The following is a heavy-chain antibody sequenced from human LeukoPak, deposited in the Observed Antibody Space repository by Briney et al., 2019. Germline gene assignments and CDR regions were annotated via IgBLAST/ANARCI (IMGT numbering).Heavy chain of an antibody. V-gene: IGHV1-69*13. CDR1: GGTFSSYA. Sequence: SVKVSCKASGGTFSSYAISWVRQAPGQGPEWMGGIIPIFGTANYAQKFQGRVTLTADESTSTAYMELSSLRSEDTAVYYCAREIPLLGYCSSTSCYSYYFDYWGQGTPVTVSS. J-gene: IGHJ4*02. CDR2: IIPIFGTA. CDR3: AREIPLLGYCSSTSCYSYYFDY. D-gene: IGHD2-2*01.